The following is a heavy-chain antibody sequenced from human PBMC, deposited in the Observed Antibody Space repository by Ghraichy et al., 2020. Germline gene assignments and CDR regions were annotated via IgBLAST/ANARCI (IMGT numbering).Heavy chain of an antibody. CDR2: IYYSGST. CDR3: IDSNFDY. CDR1: GGSISSSSYY. D-gene: IGHD3-3*01. Sequence: SETLSLTCTVSGGSISSSSYYWGWIRQPPGKGLEWIGSIYYSGSTYYNPSLKSRVTISVDTSKNQFSLKLSSVTAADTAVYYCIDSNFDYWGQGTLVTVSS. V-gene: IGHV4-39*01. J-gene: IGHJ4*02.